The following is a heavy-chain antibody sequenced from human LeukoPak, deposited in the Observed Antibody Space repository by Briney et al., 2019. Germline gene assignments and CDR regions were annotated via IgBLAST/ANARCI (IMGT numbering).Heavy chain of an antibody. Sequence: PSETLSLTCTVSGASVSGSPYYWGWSRQPPGKGLEWIGSIYSSGTTYYNASLQSRATISIETSKNQISLRPNSVTAADTAIYYCAKSGDYGLIYYWGQGTLVTVSS. CDR3: AKSGDYGLIYY. J-gene: IGHJ4*02. D-gene: IGHD4/OR15-4a*01. V-gene: IGHV4-39*01. CDR1: GASVSGSPYY. CDR2: IYSSGTT.